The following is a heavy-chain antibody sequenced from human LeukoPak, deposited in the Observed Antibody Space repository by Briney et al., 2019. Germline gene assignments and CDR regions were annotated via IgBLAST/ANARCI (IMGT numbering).Heavy chain of an antibody. Sequence: GGSLRLSCAASGFTFSSYAMSWVRQAPGKGLEWVSTVSGTGSGCNTYYADSVKGRFTISRDNFKITVNLQMNSLRAEDTAVYYCAKDRGSILEATLPVWGQGTLVPVSS. J-gene: IGHJ4*02. D-gene: IGHD1-26*01. V-gene: IGHV3-23*01. CDR3: AKDRGSILEATLPV. CDR1: GFTFSSYA. CDR2: VSGTGSGCNT.